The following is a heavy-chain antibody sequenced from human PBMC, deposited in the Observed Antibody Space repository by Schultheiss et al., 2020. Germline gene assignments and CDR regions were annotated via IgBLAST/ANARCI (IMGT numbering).Heavy chain of an antibody. CDR1: GFAFSGYS. CDR2: VSSSSTTI. V-gene: IGHV3-48*04. Sequence: GGSLRLSCAASGFAFSGYSMNWVRQAPGKGLEWVSYVSSSSTTIHYANSVKGRFTISRDNAKNSLYLQMNSLIAEDTAVYYCARVVSYASSGNPLPAYYYYMDVWGKGTTVTVSS. CDR3: ARVVSYASSGNPLPAYYYYMDV. D-gene: IGHD3-22*01. J-gene: IGHJ6*03.